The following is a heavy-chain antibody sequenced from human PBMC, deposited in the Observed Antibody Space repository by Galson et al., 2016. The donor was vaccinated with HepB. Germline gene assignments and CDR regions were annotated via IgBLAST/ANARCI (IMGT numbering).Heavy chain of an antibody. J-gene: IGHJ4*02. Sequence: SLRLSCAASAFTFRSHAMTWVRQAPGKGLEWVSSLASDGSTYYADSVKGRFTISRDNSKSTPYLQLNSPRAEDTAVYYCAKECRGGSCYPPETEGWGQGTLVTVSS. V-gene: IGHV3-23*01. CDR3: AKECRGGSCYPPETEG. CDR2: LASDGST. CDR1: AFTFRSHA. D-gene: IGHD2-15*01.